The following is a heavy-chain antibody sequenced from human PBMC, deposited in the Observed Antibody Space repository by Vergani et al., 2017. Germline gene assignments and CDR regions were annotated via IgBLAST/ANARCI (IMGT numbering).Heavy chain of an antibody. CDR3: ARGDYGILTGYRY. D-gene: IGHD3-9*01. CDR2: INPSVGHT. Sequence: QVQVVQSGAEVKKSGASVKVSCKTSGYTFSNYYMHLVRQAPGQGLEWMGIINPSVGHTNYAQKFQGRVTMTRDTSTSTDYMELSSLRSEDTAIYYCARGDYGILTGYRYWGQGTLVTVSA. V-gene: IGHV1-46*03. CDR1: GYTFSNYY. J-gene: IGHJ4*01.